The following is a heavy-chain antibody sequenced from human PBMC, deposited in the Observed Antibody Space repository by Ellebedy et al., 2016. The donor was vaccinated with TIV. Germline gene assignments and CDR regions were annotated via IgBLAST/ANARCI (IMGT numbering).Heavy chain of an antibody. CDR3: ARRMGRGVKGKFPLDV. V-gene: IGHV5-51*01. J-gene: IGHJ6*02. D-gene: IGHD3-10*01. CDR1: GYRFSNYW. Sequence: GESLKISCKGSGYRFSNYWIGWVRQMPGKGLEWMGIIYPGDSDTTYSPSFRGQVTMSVDKSINTVYLQWNSLKASDTAMYYCARRMGRGVKGKFPLDVWGQGTTVIVSS. CDR2: IYPGDSDT.